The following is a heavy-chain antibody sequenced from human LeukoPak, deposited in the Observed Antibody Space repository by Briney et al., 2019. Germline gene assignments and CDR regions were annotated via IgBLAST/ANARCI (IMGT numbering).Heavy chain of an antibody. J-gene: IGHJ4*02. CDR3: ARGRDSGSYLIDY. CDR1: GFTFASKA. CDR2: ISYDGTPE. V-gene: IGHV3-30-3*01. Sequence: GGSLRLSCAGSGFTFASKAVHWVRQAPGKRLEWVAFISYDGTPEHYRDSVKGRFTLSRDNSKNTVSLQMNSLGTEDTAVYYCARGRDSGSYLIDYWGQGTLVTFS. D-gene: IGHD3-10*01.